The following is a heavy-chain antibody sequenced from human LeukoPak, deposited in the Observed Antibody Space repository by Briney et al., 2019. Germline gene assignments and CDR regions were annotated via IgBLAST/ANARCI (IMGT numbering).Heavy chain of an antibody. CDR1: GFTLSSYW. D-gene: IGHD3-10*01. V-gene: IGHV3-74*01. Sequence: GGSLRLSCAASGFTLSSYWMHWVRQAPGKGLVWVSRINSDGSSTSYADSVKGRFTISRDNAKNTLYLQMNGLRAEDTAVYYCASNYGSGSYYKYYYYGMDVWGKGTTVTVSS. CDR2: INSDGSST. J-gene: IGHJ6*04. CDR3: ASNYGSGSYYKYYYYGMDV.